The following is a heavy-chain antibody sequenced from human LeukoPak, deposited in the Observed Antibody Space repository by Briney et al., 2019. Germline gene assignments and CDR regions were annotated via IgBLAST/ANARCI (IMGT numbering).Heavy chain of an antibody. D-gene: IGHD3-3*01. J-gene: IGHJ6*03. CDR3: ARGALLRFLEWLSPYYYMDV. CDR1: GYTFTGYY. Sequence: ASVKVSCKASGYTFTGYYMHWVRQAPGQGLEWMGWINPSSGGTNYAQKFQGRVTMTRDTSISTAYMELSRLRSDDTAVYYCARGALLRFLEWLSPYYYMDVWGKGTTVTVSS. CDR2: INPSSGGT. V-gene: IGHV1-2*02.